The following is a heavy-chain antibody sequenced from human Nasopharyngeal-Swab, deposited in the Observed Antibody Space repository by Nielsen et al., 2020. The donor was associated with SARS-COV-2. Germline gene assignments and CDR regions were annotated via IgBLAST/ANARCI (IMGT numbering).Heavy chain of an antibody. J-gene: IGHJ4*02. D-gene: IGHD2-2*02. CDR3: ASSIVVVPAAINY. V-gene: IGHV1-2*02. Sequence: ASVKVSCKASGYTFTGYYMHWVRQAPGQGLEWMGWINPNSGGTNYAQKFQGRVTMTRDTSISTAYMELSRLRSDDTAVYYCASSIVVVPAAINYWGQGTLVTVPS. CDR2: INPNSGGT. CDR1: GYTFTGYY.